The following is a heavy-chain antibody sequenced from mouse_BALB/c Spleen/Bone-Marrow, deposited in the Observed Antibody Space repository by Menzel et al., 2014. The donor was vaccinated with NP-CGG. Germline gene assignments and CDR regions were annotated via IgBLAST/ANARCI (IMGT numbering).Heavy chain of an antibody. CDR2: IRNKANGYTT. V-gene: IGHV7-3*02. CDR3: ASNEELGILWYFVF. CDR1: GFTFTDYY. J-gene: IGHJ1*01. Sequence: EVQLVESGRGSVQPGGSLRLSCATSGFTFTDYYMNWVRQPPGKALEWLGFIRNKANGYTTEYSASVKGRFTISRDNSKRILYLQMDTLGHGDSAPYYCASNEELGILWYFVFWGAGTTLSVSS. D-gene: IGHD3-3*01.